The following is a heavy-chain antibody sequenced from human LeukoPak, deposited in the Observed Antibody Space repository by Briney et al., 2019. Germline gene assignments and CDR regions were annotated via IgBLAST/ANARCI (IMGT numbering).Heavy chain of an antibody. CDR1: GFTFSTST. CDR3: ARPLSNGYFHDSGGYYPYAMDV. J-gene: IGHJ6*02. V-gene: IGHV3-30*09. Sequence: PGGSLRLSCAASGFTFSTSTMHWVRQAPGKGLEWVAVISYDGSNKFYADSVKGRFAISRDNSKNTLYLQMNSLRGHDSAVYYCARPLSNGYFHDSGGYYPYAMDVWGQGTTVTVSS. CDR2: ISYDGSNK. D-gene: IGHD3-22*01.